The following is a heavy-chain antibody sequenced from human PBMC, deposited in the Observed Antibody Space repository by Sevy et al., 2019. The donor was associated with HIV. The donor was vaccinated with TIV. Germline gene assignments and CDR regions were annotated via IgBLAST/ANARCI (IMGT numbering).Heavy chain of an antibody. CDR1: GFTFSTYA. CDR2: IRSEPYGGTA. J-gene: IGHJ4*02. D-gene: IGHD1-7*01. CDR3: TREVRNYGLDY. Sequence: GGSLRLSCAASGFTFSTYALHWVRQAPGKGLEWVGFIRSEPYGGTADYAASVKGRFTISRDNSKSIAYLQMNSLKTEDTAVYYCTREVRNYGLDYWGQGTLVTVSS. V-gene: IGHV3-49*04.